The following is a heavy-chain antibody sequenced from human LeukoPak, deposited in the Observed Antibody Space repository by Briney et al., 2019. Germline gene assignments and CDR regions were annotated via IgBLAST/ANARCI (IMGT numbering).Heavy chain of an antibody. CDR1: GGSISSYY. D-gene: IGHD6-13*01. J-gene: IGHJ5*02. Sequence: SETLSLTCTVFGGSISSYYWSWIRQPPGKGLEWIGYIYYSGSTNYNPSLKSRVTISVDTSKNQFSLKLSSVTAADTAVYYCARGSIAAAEGSHWFDPWGQGTLVTVSS. CDR3: ARGSIAAAEGSHWFDP. V-gene: IGHV4-59*01. CDR2: IYYSGST.